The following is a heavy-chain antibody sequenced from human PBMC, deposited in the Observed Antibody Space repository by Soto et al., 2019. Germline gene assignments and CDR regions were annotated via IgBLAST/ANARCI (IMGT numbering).Heavy chain of an antibody. CDR3: ARGRSDGTMVRGVSFAFDI. CDR1: GGSISSGGYS. Sequence: QLQLQESGSGLVKPSQTLSLTCAVSGGSISSGGYSWSWIRQPPGKGLEWIGYIYHSGSTYYNPSLKSRVTISVDRSKNQFSLKLSSVTAADTAVYYCARGRSDGTMVRGVSFAFDIWGQGTMVTVSS. J-gene: IGHJ3*02. CDR2: IYHSGST. V-gene: IGHV4-30-2*01. D-gene: IGHD3-10*01.